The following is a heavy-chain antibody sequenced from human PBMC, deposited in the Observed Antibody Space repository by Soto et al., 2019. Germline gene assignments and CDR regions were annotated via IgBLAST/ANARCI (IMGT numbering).Heavy chain of an antibody. CDR2: IVVGSGNT. V-gene: IGHV1-58*01. J-gene: IGHJ6*02. CDR1: GFTFSSSA. Sequence: SVKVSCKASGFTFSSSAVQWVRQARGQRLEWIGWIVVGSGNTNYAQKFQERVTITRDMSTSTAYMELSSLRSEDTAVYYCAALSIAARYYYYGMDVWGQGTTVTSP. CDR3: AALSIAARYYYYGMDV. D-gene: IGHD6-6*01.